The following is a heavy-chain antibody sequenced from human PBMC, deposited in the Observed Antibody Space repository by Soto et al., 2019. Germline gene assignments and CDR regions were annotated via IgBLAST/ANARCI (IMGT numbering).Heavy chain of an antibody. CDR2: ISGGGGST. J-gene: IGHJ4*02. CDR1: GFTFSNYA. CDR3: AKDVRYCSSTSCYN. D-gene: IGHD2-2*02. Sequence: EVQLLESGGGLVQPGGSLRLSCAAPGFTFSNYAMSWVRQAPGKGLEWVSTISGGGGSTYYADSVKGRFTISRDNSKNTLYLQMNSLRAEDTAVYYCAKDVRYCSSTSCYNWGQGTLVTVSS. V-gene: IGHV3-23*01.